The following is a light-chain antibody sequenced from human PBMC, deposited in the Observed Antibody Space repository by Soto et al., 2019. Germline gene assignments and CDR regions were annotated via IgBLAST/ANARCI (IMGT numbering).Light chain of an antibody. J-gene: IGKJ4*01. CDR2: DAS. Sequence: EFVLTQSPGTLSLSPGEIATLSCRASQTVRNNYLAWYQQKPGQAPRLLIYDASSRATGIPDRFSGGGSGTDCTLTISRLEPEDVAVYYCQQYGSSPLTLGGGTKVDIK. CDR1: QTVRNNY. CDR3: QQYGSSPLT. V-gene: IGKV3-20*01.